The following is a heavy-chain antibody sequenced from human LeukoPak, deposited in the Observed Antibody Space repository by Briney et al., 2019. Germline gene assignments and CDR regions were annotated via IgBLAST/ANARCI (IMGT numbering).Heavy chain of an antibody. CDR1: GYTFTGHH. CDR2: INPNSGGT. Sequence: GASVKVSCKASGYTFTGHHMHWVRQAPGQGLEWMGWINPNSGGTNYAQKFQGRVTMTRDTSISTAYMELSRLRSDDTAVYYCARERYYDSSGYTPDWGQGTLVTVSS. D-gene: IGHD3-22*01. V-gene: IGHV1-2*02. J-gene: IGHJ4*02. CDR3: ARERYYDSSGYTPD.